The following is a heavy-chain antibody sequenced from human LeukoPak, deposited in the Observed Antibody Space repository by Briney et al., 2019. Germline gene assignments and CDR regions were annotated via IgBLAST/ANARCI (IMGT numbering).Heavy chain of an antibody. V-gene: IGHV3-23*01. D-gene: IGHD6-13*01. CDR2: ISGSGGST. CDR3: ARVHSSSWSPLEY. Sequence: GGSLRLSCAASGFTFSSYAMSWVRQAPGKGLEWVSAISGSGGSTYYADSVKGRFTISRDNSKNTLYLQMNSLRAEDTAVYYCARVHSSSWSPLEYWGQGTLITVSS. J-gene: IGHJ4*02. CDR1: GFTFSSYA.